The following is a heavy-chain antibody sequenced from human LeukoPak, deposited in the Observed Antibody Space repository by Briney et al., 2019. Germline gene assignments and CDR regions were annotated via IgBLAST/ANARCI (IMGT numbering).Heavy chain of an antibody. D-gene: IGHD3-22*01. CDR2: ISYDGSNK. J-gene: IGHJ4*02. Sequence: GRSLRLSCAASGFTFSSYGMHWVGQAPGKGLEWVAVISYDGSNKYYADSVKGRFTISRDNPKNTLYLQMNSLRAEDTAVYYCAKDTYYYDSSGYYRGMDYWGQGTLVTVSS. V-gene: IGHV3-30*18. CDR1: GFTFSSYG. CDR3: AKDTYYYDSSGYYRGMDY.